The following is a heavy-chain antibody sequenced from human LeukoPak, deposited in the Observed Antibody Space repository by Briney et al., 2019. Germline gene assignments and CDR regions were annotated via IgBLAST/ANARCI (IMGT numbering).Heavy chain of an antibody. J-gene: IGHJ4*02. CDR3: AKETWFGELLSFDY. Sequence: GGSLRLSCAASGFTFSSYWMPWVRQPPGKGLVWVSRINSDGSGTSYADSVKGRFTISRDNAKNTLYLQMNSLRAEDTAVYYCAKETWFGELLSFDYWGQGTLVTVSS. CDR2: INSDGSGT. CDR1: GFTFSSYW. V-gene: IGHV3-74*01. D-gene: IGHD3-10*01.